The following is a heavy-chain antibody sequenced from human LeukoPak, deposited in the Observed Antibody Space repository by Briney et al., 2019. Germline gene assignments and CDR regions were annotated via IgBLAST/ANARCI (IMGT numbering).Heavy chain of an antibody. CDR2: IYYSGGT. V-gene: IGHV4-31*03. CDR3: ARWSEIVDY. CDR1: GGSISSGGYY. Sequence: PSQTLSLTCTVSGGSISSGGYYWSWIRQHPGKGLEWIGYIYYSGGTYYNPSLKSRVAISVDTSKNQFSLKLTSVSVADTAVYYCARWSEIVDYWGQGTLVTVSS. D-gene: IGHD2/OR15-2a*01. J-gene: IGHJ4*02.